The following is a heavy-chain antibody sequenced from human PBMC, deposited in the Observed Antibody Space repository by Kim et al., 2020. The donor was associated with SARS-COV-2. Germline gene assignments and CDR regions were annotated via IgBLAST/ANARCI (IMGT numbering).Heavy chain of an antibody. V-gene: IGHV3-21*01. J-gene: IGHJ6*02. Sequence: GGSLRLSCAASGFTFSSYSMIWVRQAPGKGLEWVSTITSNSNYIYYATSVKGRFTISGDNAKHSLYLQMNSLRAEDTAVYFCVRQDRSGNYYGLDVWGQGTTVTVSS. D-gene: IGHD2-15*01. CDR3: VRQDRSGNYYGLDV. CDR1: GFTFSSYS. CDR2: ITSNSNYI.